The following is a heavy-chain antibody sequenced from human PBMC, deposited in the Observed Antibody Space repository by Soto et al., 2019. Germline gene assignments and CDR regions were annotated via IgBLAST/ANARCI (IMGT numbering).Heavy chain of an antibody. Sequence: QVQLVQSGAEVKKPGASVKVSCKASGYKFISYFIHWVRQAPGQGLEWMGIINPSDGSTIYAQKLQGRVTRTRDTAMTTFDTELSSLRSEDTATYYCARELGYYDTSDPVDYWGQGTRVTVSS. CDR1: GYKFISYF. CDR3: ARELGYYDTSDPVDY. D-gene: IGHD3-22*01. J-gene: IGHJ4*02. CDR2: INPSDGST. V-gene: IGHV1-46*01.